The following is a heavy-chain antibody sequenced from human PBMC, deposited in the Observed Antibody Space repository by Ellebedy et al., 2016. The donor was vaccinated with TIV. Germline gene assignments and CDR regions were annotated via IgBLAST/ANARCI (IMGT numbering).Heavy chain of an antibody. CDR3: ARVPSDYYMDV. CDR2: INPNSGVT. V-gene: IGHV1-2*02. J-gene: IGHJ6*03. Sequence: ASVKVSXXASGYTFINYDITWVRQAPGQGLEWMGLINPNSGVTNYAQRFRGRVTMTRDTSITTAYLDLSSLTSDDTAVYYCARVPSDYYMDVWGKGTMVTVSS. CDR1: GYTFINYD.